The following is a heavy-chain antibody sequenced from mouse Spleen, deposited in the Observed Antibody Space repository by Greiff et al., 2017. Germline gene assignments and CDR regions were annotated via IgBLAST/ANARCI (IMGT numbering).Heavy chain of an antibody. CDR1: GFTFSDYG. CDR2: ISSGSSTI. D-gene: IGHD2-4*01. J-gene: IGHJ4*01. Sequence: EVQRVESGGGLVKPGGSLKLSCAASGFTFSDYGMHWVRQAPEKGLEWVAYISSGSSTIYYADTVKGRFTISRDNAKNTLFLQMTSLRSEDTAMYYCARGNDWGAMDYWGQGTSVTVSS. V-gene: IGHV5-17*01. CDR3: ARGNDWGAMDY.